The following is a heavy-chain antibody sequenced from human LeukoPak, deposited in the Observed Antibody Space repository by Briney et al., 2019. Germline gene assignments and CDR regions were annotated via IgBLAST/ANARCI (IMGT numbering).Heavy chain of an antibody. CDR3: ARDRFTMVRGVTALWY. D-gene: IGHD3-10*01. V-gene: IGHV1-69*06. CDR1: GGTFSSYA. Sequence: SVKVSCKASGGTFSSYAISWVRQAPGQGLEWMGGIIPIFGTANYAQKFQGRVTITADKSTSTAYMELSSLRSEDTAVYYCARDRFTMVRGVTALWYWGQGTLVTVSS. CDR2: IIPIFGTA. J-gene: IGHJ4*02.